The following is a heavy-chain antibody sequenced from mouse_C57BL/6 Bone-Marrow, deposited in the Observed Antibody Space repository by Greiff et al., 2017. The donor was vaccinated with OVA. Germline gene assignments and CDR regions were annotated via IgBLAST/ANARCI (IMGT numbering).Heavy chain of an antibody. CDR2: IWTGGGT. V-gene: IGHV2-9-1*01. CDR1: GFSLTSYA. J-gene: IGHJ3*01. CDR3: ARESKERQLRGFAY. Sequence: VQVVESGPGLVAPSQSLSITCTVSGFSLTSYAISWVRQPPGKGLEWLGVIWTGGGTNYNSALKYSLSISKDNSKSQVFLKMNSLQTHDTAGYYCARESKERQLRGFAYWGQGTLVTVSA. D-gene: IGHD3-2*02.